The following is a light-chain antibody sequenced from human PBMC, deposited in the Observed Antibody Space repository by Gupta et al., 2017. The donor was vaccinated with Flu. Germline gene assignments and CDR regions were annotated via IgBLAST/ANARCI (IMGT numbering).Light chain of an antibody. CDR3: QQYNNWPPG. Sequence: PATLSVSPGERATLSCRASQSVSSNLAWYQQKPGQAPRLLIYGASTRATGIPARFSGSGSGTEFTLTISSLQSEDFAVYYCQQYNNWPPGFGQGTRLEIK. CDR1: QSVSSN. CDR2: GAS. V-gene: IGKV3-15*01. J-gene: IGKJ5*01.